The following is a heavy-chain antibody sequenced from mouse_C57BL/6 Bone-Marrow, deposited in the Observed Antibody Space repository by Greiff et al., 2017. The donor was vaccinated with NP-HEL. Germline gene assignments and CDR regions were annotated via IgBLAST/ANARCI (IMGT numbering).Heavy chain of an antibody. V-gene: IGHV2-9-1*01. CDR2: IWTGGGT. D-gene: IGHD1-1*01. J-gene: IGHJ1*03. CDR3: ARKGITTVVADDWYFDV. Sequence: VMLVESGPGLVAPSQSLSITCTVSGFSLTSYAISWVRQPPGKGLEWLGVIWTGGGTNYNSALKSRLSISKDNSKSQVFLKMNSLQTDDTARYYCARKGITTVVADDWYFDVWGTGTTVTVSS. CDR1: GFSLTSYA.